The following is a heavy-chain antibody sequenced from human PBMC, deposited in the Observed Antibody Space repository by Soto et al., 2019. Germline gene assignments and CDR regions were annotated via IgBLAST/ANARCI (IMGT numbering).Heavy chain of an antibody. Sequence: SETLSLTCTVSGGSVSSSSYYWGWIRQPPGKGLEWIGSIYYSGTTNYNPSFKSRVTISVDTSKNQFSLKLSSVTAADTAVYYCARSLFGSGSYAYYFDYWGQGSLVTVSS. V-gene: IGHV4-39*01. CDR1: GGSVSSSSYY. J-gene: IGHJ4*02. CDR2: IYYSGTT. D-gene: IGHD3-10*01. CDR3: ARSLFGSGSYAYYFDY.